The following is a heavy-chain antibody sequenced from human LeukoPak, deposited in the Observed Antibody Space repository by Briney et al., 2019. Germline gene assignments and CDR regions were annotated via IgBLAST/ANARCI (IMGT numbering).Heavy chain of an antibody. V-gene: IGHV3-30*02. Sequence: GGSLRLSCAASGFTFTNYGIHWVRQAPGKGLAWVAFIRSDGSTDYYADSVKGRFTISGDNSKNTLYLQMNSLRAEDTAVYYCAKGGVYQLPSRGYYMDVWGKGTTVTVSS. D-gene: IGHD2-2*01. J-gene: IGHJ6*03. CDR3: AKGGVYQLPSRGYYMDV. CDR1: GFTFTNYG. CDR2: IRSDGSTD.